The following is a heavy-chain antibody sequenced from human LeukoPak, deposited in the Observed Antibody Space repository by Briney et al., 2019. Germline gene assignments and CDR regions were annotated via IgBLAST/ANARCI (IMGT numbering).Heavy chain of an antibody. CDR1: GFTFYDYG. D-gene: IGHD4-23*01. J-gene: IGHJ6*03. Sequence: GGSLRLSCAASGFTFYDYGMIWVRQSPGKGLEGVAGISWKGDSIGYADSVTGRFTISRDNAKNSLYMKMNSLRAEDTALYYCARGVVTLVFGYYYYYMDVWGKGTTVTVSS. CDR2: ISWKGDSI. CDR3: ARGVVTLVFGYYYYYMDV. V-gene: IGHV3-20*04.